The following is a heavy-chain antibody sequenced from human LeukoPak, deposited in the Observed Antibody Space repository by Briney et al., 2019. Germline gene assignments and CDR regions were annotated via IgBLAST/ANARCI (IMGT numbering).Heavy chain of an antibody. V-gene: IGHV3-23*01. J-gene: IGHJ3*02. CDR1: GFTFTNHG. CDR2: ITGSGDRT. CDR3: ARETVTYGGWLQSNDAFDI. D-gene: IGHD5-24*01. Sequence: PGRSLRLSCAASGFTFTNHGMSWVRQALGKGLEWVSAITGSGDRTYYADSVKGRFTISRDNSKNTMYLQMNSLRAEDTAVYYCARETVTYGGWLQSNDAFDIWGQGTMVTVSS.